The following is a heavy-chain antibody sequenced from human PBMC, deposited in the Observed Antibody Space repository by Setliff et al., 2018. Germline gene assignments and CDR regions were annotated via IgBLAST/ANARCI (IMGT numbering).Heavy chain of an antibody. CDR1: GYTFTRYY. Sequence: GASVKVSCKASGYTFTRYYMYWVRQAPGQGLEWMGIINVSGGSASYAEKFQGRVTMTRDTSTSTIYMELASLIYDDKAVYYCAKGGNITRETYYYYGMDVWGQGTTVTVSS. J-gene: IGHJ6*02. CDR2: INVSGGSA. CDR3: AKGGNITRETYYYYGMDV. D-gene: IGHD1-20*01. V-gene: IGHV1-46*01.